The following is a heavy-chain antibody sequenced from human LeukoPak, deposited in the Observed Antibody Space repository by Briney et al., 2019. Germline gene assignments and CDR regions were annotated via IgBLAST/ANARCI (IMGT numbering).Heavy chain of an antibody. CDR1: GYTFTSYD. D-gene: IGHD6-13*01. CDR2: INPNSGGT. J-gene: IGHJ5*02. Sequence: GASVKVSCKASGYTFTSYDINWVRQAPGQGLEWMGWINPNSGGTNYAQKFQGRVTMTRDTSISTAYMELSRLRSDDTAVYYCARGTGPAAGKRWFDPWGQGTLVTVSS. V-gene: IGHV1-2*02. CDR3: ARGTGPAAGKRWFDP.